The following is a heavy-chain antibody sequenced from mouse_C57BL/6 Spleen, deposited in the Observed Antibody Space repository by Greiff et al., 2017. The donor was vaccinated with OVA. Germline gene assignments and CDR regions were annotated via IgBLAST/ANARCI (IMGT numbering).Heavy chain of an antibody. D-gene: IGHD2-4*01. CDR3: ARYDYDRFAY. CDR2: IDPSDSET. CDR1: GYTFTSYW. V-gene: IGHV1-52*01. J-gene: IGHJ3*01. Sequence: QVQLQQPGAELVKPGASVKMSCKASGYTFTSYWMHWVKQRPIQGLEWIGNIDPSDSETHYNQKFKDKATLTVDKSSSTAYMQLSSLTSEDSAVYYCARYDYDRFAYWGQGTLVTVSA.